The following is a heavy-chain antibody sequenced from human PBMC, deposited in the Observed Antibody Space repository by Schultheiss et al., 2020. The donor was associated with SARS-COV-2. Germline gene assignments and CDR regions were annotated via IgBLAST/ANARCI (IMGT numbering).Heavy chain of an antibody. J-gene: IGHJ6*02. CDR2: MSCSGAT. Sequence: SETLSLTCTVSGGAISIHSWSWIRQPPGKRLGWTGYMSCSGATNRNPSLKSRVTISVDTSKNQFSLKLSSVTAADTAVYYCARLRLTLRYLLHSTYYYRLDVWGQGTTVTVSS. CDR3: ARLRLTLRYLLHSTYYYRLDV. D-gene: IGHD3-9*01. CDR1: GGAISIHS. V-gene: IGHV4-59*08.